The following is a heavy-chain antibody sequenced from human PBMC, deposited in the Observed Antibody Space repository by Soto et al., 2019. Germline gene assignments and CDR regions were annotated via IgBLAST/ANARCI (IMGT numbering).Heavy chain of an antibody. CDR1: GFTVSSNY. J-gene: IGHJ4*02. CDR2: IYSGGST. CDR3: ARDEWASSSHLY. D-gene: IGHD6-13*01. V-gene: IGHV3-66*01. Sequence: GGSLRLSCAASGFTVSSNYMSWVRQAPGKGLEWVSVIYSGGSTYYADSVKGRFTISRDNSKNTLYLQMNSLRAEDTAVYYCARDEWASSSHLYWGQGTLVTVSS.